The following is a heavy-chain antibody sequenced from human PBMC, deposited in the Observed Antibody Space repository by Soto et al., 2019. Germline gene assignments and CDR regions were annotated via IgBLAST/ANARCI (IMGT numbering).Heavy chain of an antibody. J-gene: IGHJ4*02. CDR3: AKVYWTITGTTYDYFDY. CDR1: GFTFSTYA. CDR2: ISASGDIT. D-gene: IGHD1-7*01. V-gene: IGHV3-23*01. Sequence: LRLSCAASGFTFSTYAMSWVRQAPGKGLEWVSVISASGDITYSADSVKGRFTISRDNSKNTLYLQMNSLRAEDTAVYYCAKVYWTITGTTYDYFDYWGQGSLVTVSS.